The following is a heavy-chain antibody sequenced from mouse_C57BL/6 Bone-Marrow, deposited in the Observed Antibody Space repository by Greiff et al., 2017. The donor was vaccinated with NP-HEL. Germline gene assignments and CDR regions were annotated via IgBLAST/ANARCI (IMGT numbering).Heavy chain of an antibody. CDR2: IDPENGDT. V-gene: IGHV14-4*01. Sequence: VQLQQSGAELVRPGASVKLSCTASGFNIKDDYMHWVKQRPEQGLEWIGWIDPENGDTEYASKFQGKATITADTSSNTAYLQLSSLTCEDTAVYYCTTSYYSNYDFDYWGQGTTLTVAS. J-gene: IGHJ2*01. CDR1: GFNIKDDY. D-gene: IGHD2-5*01. CDR3: TTSYYSNYDFDY.